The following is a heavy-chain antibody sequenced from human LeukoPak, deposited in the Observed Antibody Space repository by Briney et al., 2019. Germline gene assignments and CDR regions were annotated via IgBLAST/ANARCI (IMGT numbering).Heavy chain of an antibody. J-gene: IGHJ6*03. D-gene: IGHD3-3*01. CDR2: IIPILGIA. V-gene: IGHV1-69*04. CDR1: GGTFSSYT. CDR3: ARERYYDFWSGSSGYYMDV. Sequence: SVKVSCKASGGTFSSYTISWVRQAPGQGLEWMGRIIPILGIANYAQKFQGRVTITADKSTSTAYMELSSLRSEDTVVYYCARERYYDFWSGSSGYYMDVWGKGTTVTVCS.